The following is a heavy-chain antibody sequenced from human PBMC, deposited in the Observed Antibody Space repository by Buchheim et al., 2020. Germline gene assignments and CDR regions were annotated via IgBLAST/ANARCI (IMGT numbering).Heavy chain of an antibody. CDR1: EIPFSNYG. D-gene: IGHD3-3*01. CDR2: IWHDGSSK. J-gene: IGHJ4*02. Sequence: QVHLVESGGGVVQPGRSLRLSCAASEIPFSNYGFHWVRQAPGKGLEWVAVIWHDGSSKYYADSVKGRFTISRDNSKNTLYLQMNSLRVEDTAVYYCARDRVGPVSLGDLDYWGQGTL. V-gene: IGHV3-33*01. CDR3: ARDRVGPVSLGDLDY.